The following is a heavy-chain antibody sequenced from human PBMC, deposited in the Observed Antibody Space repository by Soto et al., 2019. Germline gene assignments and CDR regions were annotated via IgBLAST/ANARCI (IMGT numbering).Heavy chain of an antibody. D-gene: IGHD5-12*01. CDR1: GFTFSSYS. CDR3: AREGYPFDH. CDR2: FSSSSSTI. Sequence: EVQLVESGGGLVQPGGSLRLSCAASGFTFSSYSMNWVRQAPGKGLEWVSYFSSSSSTIYYADYVKGRFTLSRDNAKNSLYLQMNSLSDEDTAVYYCAREGYPFDHWGQGSLVTVSS. V-gene: IGHV3-48*02. J-gene: IGHJ4*02.